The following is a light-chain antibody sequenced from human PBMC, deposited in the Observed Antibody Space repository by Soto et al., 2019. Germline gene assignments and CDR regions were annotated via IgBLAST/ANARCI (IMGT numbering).Light chain of an antibody. CDR2: DVS. V-gene: IGLV2-11*01. CDR1: SSDVGGYNY. J-gene: IGLJ1*01. Sequence: QSALTQPRSVYGSPGQSVTISCTGTSSDVGGYNYVSWYRQHPGKAPKLMIYDVSKRPSGVPDRFSGSKSGNTASLTISGLQAEDEADYYCCSYAGSYTWVFVTGTKLTVL. CDR3: CSYAGSYTWV.